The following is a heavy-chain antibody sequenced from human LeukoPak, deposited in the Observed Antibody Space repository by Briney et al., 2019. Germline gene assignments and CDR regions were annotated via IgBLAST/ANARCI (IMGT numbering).Heavy chain of an antibody. V-gene: IGHV5-10-1*01. CDR1: GSTFTSYW. CDR3: ARHTAVAGPFDY. J-gene: IGHJ4*02. D-gene: IGHD6-19*01. Sequence: GESLKISCQRSGSTFTSYWISWVGQLPGKGLEWMERIDVSDFYTSCSPSFQGYVPISPDKSISTAYLQWTSLKPSDTAMYSCARHTAVAGPFDYWGQGTLV. CDR2: IDVSDFYT.